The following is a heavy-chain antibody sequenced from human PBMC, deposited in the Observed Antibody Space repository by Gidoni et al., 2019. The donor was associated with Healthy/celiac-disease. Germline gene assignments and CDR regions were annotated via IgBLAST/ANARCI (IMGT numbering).Heavy chain of an antibody. CDR2: ISSSSSDI. J-gene: IGHJ3*02. D-gene: IGHD5-12*01. Sequence: EVQLVESGGGLVKPGGSLRLSGAASGFTFGSYSMTLVRQAPGKGLEWCSSISSSSSDIYYADSVNGRFTISRDNAKNSLYLQMNSLRAEDTAVYYCARVRRVAQIYVDAFDIWGQGTMVTVSS. V-gene: IGHV3-21*01. CDR1: GFTFGSYS. CDR3: ARVRRVAQIYVDAFDI.